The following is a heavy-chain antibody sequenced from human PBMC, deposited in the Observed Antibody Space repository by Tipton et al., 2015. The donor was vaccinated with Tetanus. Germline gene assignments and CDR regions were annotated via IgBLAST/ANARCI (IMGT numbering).Heavy chain of an antibody. CDR2: IYYSGST. D-gene: IGHD7-27*01. CDR1: GGSISSYY. V-gene: IGHV4-59*08. CDR3: AGQLGNYKGRYHFDD. Sequence: LSCTVSGGSISSYYWSWIRQPPGKGLEWIGYIYYSGSTNYNPSLKSRVTISVDTSKNQFSLKLNSVAAADTAVYYCAGQLGNYKGRYHFDDWGQGVLVAVSS. J-gene: IGHJ4*02.